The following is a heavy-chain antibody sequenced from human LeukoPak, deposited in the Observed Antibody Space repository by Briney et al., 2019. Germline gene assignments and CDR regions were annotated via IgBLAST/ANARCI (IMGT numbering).Heavy chain of an antibody. V-gene: IGHV1-2*02. CDR3: WETGYMDV. CDR1: GYTFTGYY. CDR2: INPNSGGT. Sequence: ASVKVSCKASGYTFTGYYMHWVRQAPAQGLEGMGWINPNSGGTNYAQKLQGRVTMTRDTSISTAYMELSRLSSDDTAVYYCWETGYMDVWGKGTTVTVSS. D-gene: IGHD1-26*01. J-gene: IGHJ6*03.